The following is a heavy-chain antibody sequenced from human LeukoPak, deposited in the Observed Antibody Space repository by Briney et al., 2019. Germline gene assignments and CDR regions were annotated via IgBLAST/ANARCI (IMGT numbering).Heavy chain of an antibody. V-gene: IGHV4-59*08. Sequence: SETLSLTCSVSGXSINNYYGSWIRQPPGKGLEWIGNIYYSGSTNYNPSLKSRVTMSVDTSKNHFSLNLSSMTAADTAVYYCARRCVTGDCYKFWGQGILVTVSS. CDR2: IYYSGST. D-gene: IGHD2-21*02. CDR1: GXSINNYY. J-gene: IGHJ4*02. CDR3: ARRCVTGDCYKF.